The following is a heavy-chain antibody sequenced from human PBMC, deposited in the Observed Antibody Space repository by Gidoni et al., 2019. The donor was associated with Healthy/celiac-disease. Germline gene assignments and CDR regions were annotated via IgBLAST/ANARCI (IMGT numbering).Heavy chain of an antibody. V-gene: IGHV3-73*01. CDR2: SRSKANSYAT. J-gene: IGHJ6*02. Sequence: EVQLVEAGGGLVQPGGSLTLSCAASGFTFSGSAMHWVRQASGKGLEWVGRSRSKANSYATAYAASVKGKFTISRDDSKNTAYLQMNSLKTEDTAVYYCTRLNVLGVRGVIRTYYGMDVWGQGTTVTVSS. CDR3: TRLNVLGVRGVIRTYYGMDV. CDR1: GFTFSGSA. D-gene: IGHD3-10*01.